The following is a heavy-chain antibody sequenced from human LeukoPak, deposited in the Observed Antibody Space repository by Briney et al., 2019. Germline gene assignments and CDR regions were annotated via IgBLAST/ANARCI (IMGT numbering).Heavy chain of an antibody. CDR2: INPNSGGT. Sequence: ASVKVSCKASGYTFTGYYIHWVRQAPGQGLEWMGWINPNSGGTNYAQKFQGRVTMTRDTSISTAYMELSRLRSDDTAVYYCARDPRYYYDSSGYDWGQGTLVTVPS. V-gene: IGHV1-2*02. CDR3: ARDPRYYYDSSGYD. J-gene: IGHJ4*02. CDR1: GYTFTGYY. D-gene: IGHD3-22*01.